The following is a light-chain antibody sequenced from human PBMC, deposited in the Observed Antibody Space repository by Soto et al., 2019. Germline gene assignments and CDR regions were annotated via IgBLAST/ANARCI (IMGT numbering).Light chain of an antibody. CDR1: QSISSW. CDR2: DAS. Sequence: DIQMTQSPSTLSASVGDRVTITCRASQSISSWLAWYQQKPGKAPKLLIYDASSLESGVLSRFSGSGSGTEFPLTISILQPDDFATYYCKQYNSYSSTFGQGTKVEIK. J-gene: IGKJ1*01. CDR3: KQYNSYSST. V-gene: IGKV1-5*01.